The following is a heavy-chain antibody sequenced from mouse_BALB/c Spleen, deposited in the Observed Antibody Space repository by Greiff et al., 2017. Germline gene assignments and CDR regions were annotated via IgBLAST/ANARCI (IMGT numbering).Heavy chain of an antibody. CDR1: GFNIKDYY. V-gene: IGHV14-4*02. Sequence: EVKLMESGAELVRSGASVKLSCTASGFNIKDYYMHWVKQRPEQGLEWIGWIDPENGDTEYAPKFQGKATMTADTSSNTAYLQLSSLTSEDTAVYYCNAWFTTVNYWGQGTTLTVSS. J-gene: IGHJ2*01. D-gene: IGHD1-1*01. CDR2: IDPENGDT. CDR3: NAWFTTVNY.